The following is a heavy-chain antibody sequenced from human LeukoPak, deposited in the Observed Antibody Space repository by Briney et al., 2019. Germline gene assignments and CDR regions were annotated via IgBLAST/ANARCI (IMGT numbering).Heavy chain of an antibody. V-gene: IGHV4-38-2*02. Sequence: SETLSLTCTVSGYSISSGYYRGWIRPPPGKGLEWIGSIYHSGSTYYNPSLKSRVTISVDTSKNQFSLKLSSVTAADTAVYYCARDHGYSSSSYAYYYYYYMDVWGKGTTVTVSS. CDR2: IYHSGST. D-gene: IGHD6-6*01. CDR3: ARDHGYSSSSYAYYYYYYMDV. CDR1: GYSISSGYY. J-gene: IGHJ6*03.